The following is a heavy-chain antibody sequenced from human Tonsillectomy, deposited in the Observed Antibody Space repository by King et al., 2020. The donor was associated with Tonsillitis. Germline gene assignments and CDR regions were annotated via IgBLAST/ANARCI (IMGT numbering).Heavy chain of an antibody. D-gene: IGHD2-2*01. CDR2: ISYDGNNK. V-gene: IGHV3-30*01. Sequence: VQLVESGGGVVQPGRSLRLSCAASGFTFSTYAIHWVRQAPGKGLEWVAVISYDGNNKYYADSVKGRFTISRENSKNTLYLQMNSLRAEDTAVYYCARVGGDCSSTSCYGNYYYYMDVWGKGTTVTVSS. CDR1: GFTFSTYA. J-gene: IGHJ6*03. CDR3: ARVGGDCSSTSCYGNYYYYMDV.